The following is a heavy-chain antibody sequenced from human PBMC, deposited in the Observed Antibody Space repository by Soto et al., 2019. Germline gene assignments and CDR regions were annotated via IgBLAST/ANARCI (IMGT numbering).Heavy chain of an antibody. V-gene: IGHV4-31*03. CDR1: GGSISNGYYY. J-gene: IGHJ5*02. CDR3: ARDPAP. Sequence: PSETLSLTCTVSGGSISNGYYYWSWVRQNPGKGLEWIGHIYHSGRTYYNPSLKSRVTISVDTSKNQFSLKLTSVTAADTAVYYCARDPAPWGQGTLVTVSS. CDR2: IYHSGRT.